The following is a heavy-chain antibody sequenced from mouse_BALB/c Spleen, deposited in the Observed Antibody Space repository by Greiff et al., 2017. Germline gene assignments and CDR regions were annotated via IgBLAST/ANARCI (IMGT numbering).Heavy chain of an antibody. J-gene: IGHJ1*01. Sequence: QLQESGPELVKPGASVKMSCKASGYTFTSYVMHWVKQKPGQGLEWIGYINPYNDGTKYNEKFKGKATLTSDKSSSTAYMELSSLTSEDSAVYYCARSGFFTTVVAHWYFDVWGAGTTVTVSS. CDR1: GYTFTSYV. D-gene: IGHD1-1*01. V-gene: IGHV1-14*01. CDR2: INPYNDGT. CDR3: ARSGFFTTVVAHWYFDV.